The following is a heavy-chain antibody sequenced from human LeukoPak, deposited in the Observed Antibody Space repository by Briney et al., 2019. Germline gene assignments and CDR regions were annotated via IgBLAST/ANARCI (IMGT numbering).Heavy chain of an antibody. Sequence: SVKVSCKASGYTFTSYGISWVRQAPGQGLEWMGGIIPIFGTANYAQKFQGRVTMTRDMSTSTVYMELSSLRSEDTAVYYCASGYRGYSYGHYWGQGTLVTVSS. CDR1: GYTFTSYG. D-gene: IGHD5-18*01. CDR2: IIPIFGTA. CDR3: ASGYRGYSYGHY. V-gene: IGHV1-69*05. J-gene: IGHJ4*02.